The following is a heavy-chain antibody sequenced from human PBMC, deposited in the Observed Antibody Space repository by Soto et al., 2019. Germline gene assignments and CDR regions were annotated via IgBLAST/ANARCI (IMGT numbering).Heavy chain of an antibody. Sequence: QVQLQESGPGLVKPSQTLSLTCTVSGGSISSGGYYWSWIRQHPGKGLEWIGYIYYSGSTYYNPSLKSRVTLSVDTAKNQFSRKLSSVTAADTAVYSWAREGARGNFDSWGQGTLVTVSS. CDR3: AREGARGNFDS. CDR2: IYYSGST. D-gene: IGHD3-16*01. J-gene: IGHJ4*02. V-gene: IGHV4-31*03. CDR1: GGSISSGGYY.